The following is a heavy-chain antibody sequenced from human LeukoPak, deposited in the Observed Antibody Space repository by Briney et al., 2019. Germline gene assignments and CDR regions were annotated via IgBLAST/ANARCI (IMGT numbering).Heavy chain of an antibody. Sequence: SETLSLTCTVSGGSISSSSYYWGWIRQPPGKGLEWIGSIYYSGSTYYNPSLKSRVTISVDTSKNQFSLKLSSVTAADTAVYYCARDRFYDSSGYYSRYFDYWGQGTLVTVSS. V-gene: IGHV4-39*07. D-gene: IGHD3-22*01. CDR2: IYYSGST. J-gene: IGHJ4*02. CDR1: GGSISSSSYY. CDR3: ARDRFYDSSGYYSRYFDY.